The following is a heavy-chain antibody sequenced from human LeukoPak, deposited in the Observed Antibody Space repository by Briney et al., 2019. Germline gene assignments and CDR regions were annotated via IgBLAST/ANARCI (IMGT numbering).Heavy chain of an antibody. CDR3: AKVAGYSYGRDYFDY. V-gene: IGHV3-23*01. CDR1: GFTFSSYA. J-gene: IGHJ4*02. D-gene: IGHD5-18*01. CDR2: ISGSGGST. Sequence: GGSLRLSCAAPGFTFSSYAMSWVRQAPGKGLEWASAISGSGGSTYYADSVKGRFTISRDNSKNTLYLQMNSLRAEDTAVYYCAKVAGYSYGRDYFDYWGQGTLVTVSS.